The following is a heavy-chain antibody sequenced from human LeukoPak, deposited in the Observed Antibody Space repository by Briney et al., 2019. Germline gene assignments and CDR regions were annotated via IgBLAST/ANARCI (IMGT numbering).Heavy chain of an antibody. CDR2: IFSSGST. CDR3: ARYGSGSYSFGMDV. J-gene: IGHJ6*02. V-gene: IGHV4-59*08. Sequence: SETLSLTCSVSGFSISNYYWSWVRQPPGKGLEWIGNIFSSGSTNFNSSLKSRVTMSADTSKNQFSLKLSSVTAADTAVYYCARYGSGSYSFGMDVWGQGTTVTVSS. CDR1: GFSISNYY. D-gene: IGHD3-10*01.